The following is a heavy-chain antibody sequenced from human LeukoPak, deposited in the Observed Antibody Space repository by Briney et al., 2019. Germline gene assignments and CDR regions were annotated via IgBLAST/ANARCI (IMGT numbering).Heavy chain of an antibody. CDR1: GFTLSSYW. Sequence: GGSLRLSCAASGFTLSSYWMSWVGQAPGNGLEWVANIKHDGSEKYYVYSVKDRFTMSRDNTKNSLYLQTTRLRAEDTAVYYCASGMTTFHYWGQGTLVTVSS. D-gene: IGHD1-1*01. V-gene: IGHV3-7*03. J-gene: IGHJ4*02. CDR3: ASGMTTFHY. CDR2: IKHDGSEK.